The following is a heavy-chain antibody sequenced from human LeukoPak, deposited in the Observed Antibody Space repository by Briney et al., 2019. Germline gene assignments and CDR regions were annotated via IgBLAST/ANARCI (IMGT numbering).Heavy chain of an antibody. CDR1: GGSISGYY. V-gene: IGHV4-59*08. Sequence: PSETLSLTCTVSGGSISGYYWSWIRQPPGPGLEWIGYIYHNGGTNYNTSFQSRLTISIDTSKNQFSLKLSSVTAANTAVYYCARHLRAVAGGRYFDYWGQGTQVTVSS. D-gene: IGHD6-19*01. J-gene: IGHJ4*02. CDR3: ARHLRAVAGGRYFDY. CDR2: IYHNGGT.